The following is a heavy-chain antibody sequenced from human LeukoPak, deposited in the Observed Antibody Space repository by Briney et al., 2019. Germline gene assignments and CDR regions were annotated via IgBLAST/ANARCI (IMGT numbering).Heavy chain of an antibody. Sequence: GGSLRLSCAAAGFTFSSYAMSWVRQAPGKGLEWVSAISGSGGSTYYADSEKGRFTISRDNSKNTLYLQMNSLRAEDTAVYYCAKEVREYSSGSDYWGQGTLVTVSS. J-gene: IGHJ4*02. V-gene: IGHV3-23*01. CDR2: ISGSGGST. CDR1: GFTFSSYA. CDR3: AKEVREYSSGSDY. D-gene: IGHD6-19*01.